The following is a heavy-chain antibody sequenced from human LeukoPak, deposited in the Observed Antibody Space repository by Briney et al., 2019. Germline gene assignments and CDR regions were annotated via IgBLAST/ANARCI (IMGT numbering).Heavy chain of an antibody. J-gene: IGHJ6*03. CDR3: ARQTTTVTTSPLFYYYYYYMDV. CDR2: IYHSGST. CDR1: GGSISSGSYY. D-gene: IGHD4-17*01. Sequence: SETLSLTCTVSGGSISSGSYYWRWIRQPAGKGLEWIGSIYHSGSTYYNPSLKSRVTISVDTSKNQFSLKLSSVTAADTAVYYCARQTTTVTTSPLFYYYYYYMDVWGKGTTVTVSS. V-gene: IGHV4-39*01.